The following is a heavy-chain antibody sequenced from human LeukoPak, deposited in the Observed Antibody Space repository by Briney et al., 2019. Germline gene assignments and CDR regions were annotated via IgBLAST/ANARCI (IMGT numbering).Heavy chain of an antibody. D-gene: IGHD4-17*01. J-gene: IGHJ2*01. CDR3: ARRTVTRDWYFDL. Sequence: GGSLRPSCAASGFTFSSYAMSWVRQAPGKGLEWVSAISGSGGSTYYADSVKGRFTISRDNSKNTLYLQMNSLRAEDTAVYYCARRTVTRDWYFDLWGRGTLVTVSS. CDR1: GFTFSSYA. V-gene: IGHV3-23*01. CDR2: ISGSGGST.